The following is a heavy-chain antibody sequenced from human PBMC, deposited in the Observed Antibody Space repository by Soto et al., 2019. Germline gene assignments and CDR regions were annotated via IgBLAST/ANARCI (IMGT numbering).Heavy chain of an antibody. D-gene: IGHD2-2*01. Sequence: SETLSLTCAVYGGSFSGYYWSWIRQPPGKGLEWIGEINHSGSTNYNPSFKSRFTISVDTPKNQFSLKLSSVTAADTAVYYCASTRGLVRTYYYYYMDVWGKGTTVTVSS. CDR2: INHSGST. V-gene: IGHV4-34*01. CDR1: GGSFSGYY. CDR3: ASTRGLVRTYYYYYMDV. J-gene: IGHJ6*03.